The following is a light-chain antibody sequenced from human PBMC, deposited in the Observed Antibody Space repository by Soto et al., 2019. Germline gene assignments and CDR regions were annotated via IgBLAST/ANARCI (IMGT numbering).Light chain of an antibody. J-gene: IGKJ1*01. Sequence: VMTQSPATLSVSPGERATLSCRASQSVSSRLAWYQQKPGQPPRLLIYGTSTRATGIPARFSGSGSGTEFTLTISGLQSEDFAVYYCQQYNNWPPWTFGQGTQVEIE. CDR3: QQYNNWPPWT. CDR1: QSVSSR. V-gene: IGKV3-15*01. CDR2: GTS.